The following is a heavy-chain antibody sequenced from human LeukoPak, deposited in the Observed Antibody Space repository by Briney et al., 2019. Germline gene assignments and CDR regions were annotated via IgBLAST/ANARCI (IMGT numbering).Heavy chain of an antibody. Sequence: GGSLRLSCAASGFTFSNAWMSWVRQAPGKGLEWVGRIKSKTDGGTTDYAAPVKGRFTISRDDSKNTLYLQMNSLKTEDTAVYYCTTDLLWFGELLEVYWGQGTLVTVSS. J-gene: IGHJ4*02. V-gene: IGHV3-15*01. CDR1: GFTFSNAW. CDR2: IKSKTDGGTT. D-gene: IGHD3-10*01. CDR3: TTDLLWFGELLEVY.